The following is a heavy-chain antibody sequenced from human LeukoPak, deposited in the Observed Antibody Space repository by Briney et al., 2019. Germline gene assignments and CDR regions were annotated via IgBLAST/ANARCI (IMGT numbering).Heavy chain of an antibody. Sequence: PRASVKVSCKASGYTFTSYGISWVRQAPGQGLEWMGWISAYNGDTNYTQKLQGRVTMTTDTSTSTAYMELRSLRSDDPAVYYCARNYGSGSVSDYWGQGPLLTVSS. J-gene: IGHJ4*02. CDR1: GYTFTSYG. V-gene: IGHV1-18*01. CDR2: ISAYNGDT. CDR3: ARNYGSGSVSDY. D-gene: IGHD3-10*01.